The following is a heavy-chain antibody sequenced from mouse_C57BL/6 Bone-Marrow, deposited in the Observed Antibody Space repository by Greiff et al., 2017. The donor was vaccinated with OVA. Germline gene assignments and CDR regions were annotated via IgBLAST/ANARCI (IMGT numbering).Heavy chain of an antibody. D-gene: IGHD1-1*01. CDR3: SEESAVYNCAYYYGGSREWCDV. CDR1: YTFSRRVH. Sequence: QVQLQQSGPELARPWASVKISCQAFYTFSRRVHFSIRDTNYWMQWVKQRPGQGLDWIGAFYPGYGDTSYNQQCKGKAKLTADKTTSTAYMQLSSLASEESAVYNCAYYYGGSREWCDVWGTGTTVTVSS. V-gene: IGHV1-87*01. CDR2: GQGLDWIG. J-gene: IGHJ1*03.